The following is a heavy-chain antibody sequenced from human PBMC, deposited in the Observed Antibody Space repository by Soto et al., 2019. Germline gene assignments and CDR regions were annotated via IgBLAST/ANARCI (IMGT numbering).Heavy chain of an antibody. D-gene: IGHD5-18*01. V-gene: IGHV1-8*01. CDR1: GYTFTSYD. CDR2: MNPNSGNT. Sequence: QVQLVQSGAEVKKPGASVKVSCKDSGYTFTSYDINWVRQATGQGLELMGWMNPNSGNTDYAQKLQGRVTMTRNTSISTAHMELSSLRSEDTAVYYCARERSYGHDYGGQGTLVTVSS. CDR3: ARERSYGHDY. J-gene: IGHJ4*02.